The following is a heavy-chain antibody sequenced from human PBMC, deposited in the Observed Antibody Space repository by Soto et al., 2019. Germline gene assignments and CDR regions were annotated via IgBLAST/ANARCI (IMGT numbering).Heavy chain of an antibody. V-gene: IGHV1-2*04. D-gene: IGHD2-21*02. CDR3: ARSPGGVVTAMYYFDY. CDR2: INPNSGGT. J-gene: IGHJ4*02. CDR1: GYTFTGYY. Sequence: ASVKVACKASGYTFTGYYMHWVRQAPGQGLEWMGWINPNSGGTNYAQKFQGWVTMTRDTSISTAYMELSRLRSDDTAVYYCARSPGGVVTAMYYFDYWGQGTLVTVSS.